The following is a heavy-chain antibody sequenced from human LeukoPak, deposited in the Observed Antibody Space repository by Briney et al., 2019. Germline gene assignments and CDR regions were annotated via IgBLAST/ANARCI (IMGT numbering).Heavy chain of an antibody. D-gene: IGHD3-3*01. CDR2: INPNSGGT. Sequence: ASVKVSCKASGYTLTGYYMHWVRQAPGQGLEWMGWINPNSGGTNYAQKFQGRVTMTRDTSISTAYMELSRLRSDDTAVYYCARDTYYDFWSGPHEDYWGQGTLVTVSS. CDR1: GYTLTGYY. J-gene: IGHJ4*02. V-gene: IGHV1-2*02. CDR3: ARDTYYDFWSGPHEDY.